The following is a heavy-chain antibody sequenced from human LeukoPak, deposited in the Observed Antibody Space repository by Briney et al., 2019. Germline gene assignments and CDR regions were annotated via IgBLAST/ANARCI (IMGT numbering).Heavy chain of an antibody. CDR2: INHSGST. J-gene: IGHJ6*02. D-gene: IGHD6-6*01. CDR1: GGSFSGYY. V-gene: IGHV4-34*01. Sequence: ETXSLTCAVYGGSFSGYYWSWIRQXPGKGLEWIGEINHSGSTNYNPSLKSRVTISVDTSKNQFSLKLSSVTAADTAVYYCARDGAARNYGMDVWGQGTTVTVSS. CDR3: ARDGAARNYGMDV.